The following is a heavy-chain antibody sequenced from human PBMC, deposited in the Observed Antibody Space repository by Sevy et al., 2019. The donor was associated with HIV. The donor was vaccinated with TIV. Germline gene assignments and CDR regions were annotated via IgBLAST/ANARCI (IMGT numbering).Heavy chain of an antibody. J-gene: IGHJ5*02. V-gene: IGHV4-4*07. CDR3: ARARDSSSSRYNWFDP. CDR1: GGSISSYY. CDR2: IYTSGST. D-gene: IGHD6-6*01. Sequence: SETLSLTCTVSGGSISSYYWSWIRQPAGKGLEWIGCIYTSGSTNYNPSLKSRVTMSVDTSKNQFSLRLGSVTAADTAVYYCARARDSSSSRYNWFDPWGQGTLVTVSS.